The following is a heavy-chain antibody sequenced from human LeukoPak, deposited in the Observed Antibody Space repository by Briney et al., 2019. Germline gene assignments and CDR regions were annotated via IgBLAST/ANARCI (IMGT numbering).Heavy chain of an antibody. CDR3: AKLLGTATTFDY. J-gene: IGHJ4*02. D-gene: IGHD5-24*01. V-gene: IGHV3-7*01. CDR1: GFTFSRSW. Sequence: GGSLTLSCEASGFTFSRSWMSWVRQAPGKGLEWVANINPDGSQKFYVDSVKGRFTFSRDNPNNSLYLQMNSLGAEDTAVYYCAKLLGTATTFDYWGQGTLVTVSS. CDR2: INPDGSQK.